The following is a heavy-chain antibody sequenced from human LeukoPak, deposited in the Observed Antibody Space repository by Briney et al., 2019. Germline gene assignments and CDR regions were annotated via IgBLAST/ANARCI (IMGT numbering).Heavy chain of an antibody. V-gene: IGHV3-7*01. J-gene: IGHJ4*02. CDR1: EFTFSGYW. Sequence: QSGGSLRLSCAASEFTFSGYWMNWVRQAPGKGPEWVANINQDGSEKHYVDSVKGRFTISRDNAKNSLFLQMNSLRVEDTAVFYCARDGFVRAADYWGQGTLVTVSS. CDR2: INQDGSEK. CDR3: ARDGFVRAADY. D-gene: IGHD2/OR15-2a*01.